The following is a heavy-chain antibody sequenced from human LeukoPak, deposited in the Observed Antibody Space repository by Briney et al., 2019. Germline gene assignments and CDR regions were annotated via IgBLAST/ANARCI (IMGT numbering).Heavy chain of an antibody. Sequence: GGSLRLSCAASGFTFSNAWMSWVRQAPGKGLEWVGRIKSRTDGGTTDYAAPVKGRFTISRDDSKNTLYLQMNSLKTEDTVVYYCTTGGSYYYFDYWGQGTLVTVSS. J-gene: IGHJ4*02. CDR3: TTGGSYYYFDY. CDR1: GFTFSNAW. CDR2: IKSRTDGGTT. D-gene: IGHD1-26*01. V-gene: IGHV3-15*01.